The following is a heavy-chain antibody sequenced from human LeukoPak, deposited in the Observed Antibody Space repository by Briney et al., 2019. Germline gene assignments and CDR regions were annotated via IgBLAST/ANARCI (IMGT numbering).Heavy chain of an antibody. V-gene: IGHV3-21*01. Sequence: PGGSLRLSCAASGFTFSSYSMNWVRQAPGKGLEWVSSISSSSSYIYYADSVKGRFTISRDNAKNSLYLQMNSLRAEDTAVYYCASSTGPQNYGEHYDAFDIWGQGTMVTVSS. CDR2: ISSSSSYI. D-gene: IGHD3-16*01. CDR1: GFTFSSYS. CDR3: ASSTGPQNYGEHYDAFDI. J-gene: IGHJ3*02.